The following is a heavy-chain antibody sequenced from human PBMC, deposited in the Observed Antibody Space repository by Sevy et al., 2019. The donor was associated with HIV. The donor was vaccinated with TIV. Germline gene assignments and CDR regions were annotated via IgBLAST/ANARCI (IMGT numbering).Heavy chain of an antibody. CDR1: GFTVSSNY. CDR3: AREGSSGWYETRVGGAFDI. CDR2: IYSGGST. J-gene: IGHJ3*02. V-gene: IGHV3-53*01. Sequence: GGSLRLSCAASGFTVSSNYMSWVRQAPGKGLEWVSVIYSGGSTYYADSVEGRFTISRDNSKNTLYLQMNSRRAEDTAVYYCAREGSSGWYETRVGGAFDIWGQGTMVTVSS. D-gene: IGHD6-19*01.